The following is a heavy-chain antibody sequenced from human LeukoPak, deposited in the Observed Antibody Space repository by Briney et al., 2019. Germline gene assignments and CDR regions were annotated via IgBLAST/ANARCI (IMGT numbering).Heavy chain of an antibody. V-gene: IGHV5-51*01. CDR1: GYSSTSYW. CDR3: ARAGSTGTTALGWFDP. D-gene: IGHD1-7*01. CDR2: IYPVDSDT. Sequence: GESLKISSNASGYSSTSYWIGWVRQMPAKGLEWMGIIYPVDSDTRYSPSFQGQVTISADKSISTAYLQWSRLKASDTAMYYCARAGSTGTTALGWFDPWGQGTLVTVSS. J-gene: IGHJ5*02.